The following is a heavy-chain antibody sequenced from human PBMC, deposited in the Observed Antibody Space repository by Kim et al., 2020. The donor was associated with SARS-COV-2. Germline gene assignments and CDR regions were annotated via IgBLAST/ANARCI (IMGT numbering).Heavy chain of an antibody. Sequence: SETLSLTCTVSGGSISSYYWSWIRQPPGKGLEWIGYIYYSGSTNYNPSLKSRVTISVDTSKNQFSLKLSSVTAADTAVYYCARGFIAAAGAFDPWGQGTLVTVSS. J-gene: IGHJ5*02. CDR2: IYYSGST. D-gene: IGHD6-13*01. CDR3: ARGFIAAAGAFDP. CDR1: GGSISSYY. V-gene: IGHV4-59*13.